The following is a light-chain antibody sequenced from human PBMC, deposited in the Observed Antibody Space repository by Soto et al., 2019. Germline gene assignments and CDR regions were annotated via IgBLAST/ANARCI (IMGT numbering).Light chain of an antibody. V-gene: IGKV3-20*01. Sequence: IVLTQSPVTRSFCPWGRGTLSGAASQSVSSSYLAWYQQKPGQAPRLLIYGASGRATGIPDRFSGSGSGTDFTLTISRLEPEDFAVYYCQQYGSSPSTFGQGTRLEIK. J-gene: IGKJ5*01. CDR2: GAS. CDR3: QQYGSSPST. CDR1: QSVSSSY.